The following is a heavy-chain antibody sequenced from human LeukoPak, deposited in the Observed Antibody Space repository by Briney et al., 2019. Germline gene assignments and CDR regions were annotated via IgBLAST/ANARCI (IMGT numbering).Heavy chain of an antibody. CDR3: VKGGGIPSNDAFDI. Sequence: GGSLRLSCAASGITVSSNFMSWVRQAPGKGLEWVSVIYSGGSTYYADSVSGRFTISRDDSKNTVSLQMNSLRAEDTAVYYCVKGGGIPSNDAFDIWGQGTMVTVSS. D-gene: IGHD2-15*01. CDR2: IYSGGST. J-gene: IGHJ3*02. V-gene: IGHV3-53*01. CDR1: GITVSSNF.